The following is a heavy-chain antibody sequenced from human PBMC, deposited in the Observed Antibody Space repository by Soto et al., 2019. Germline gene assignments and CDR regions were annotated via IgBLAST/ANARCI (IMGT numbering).Heavy chain of an antibody. CDR1: GGSISSGGYY. Sequence: QVQLQESGPGLVKPSQTLSLTCAVSGGSISSGGYYWSWIRQHPGKGLEWIGYIYYIGSTYYNPSPKSRGNLSIDTSKNPFPLELSSVTAADTAGYYCARDLPVRDYYGMDVWGQGTTVTVSS. CDR2: IYYIGST. CDR3: ARDLPVRDYYGMDV. V-gene: IGHV4-31*11. J-gene: IGHJ6*02.